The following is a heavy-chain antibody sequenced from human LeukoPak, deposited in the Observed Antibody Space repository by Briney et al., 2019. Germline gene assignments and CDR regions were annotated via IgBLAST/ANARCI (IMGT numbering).Heavy chain of an antibody. D-gene: IGHD4-17*01. J-gene: IGHJ4*02. Sequence: PSQTLSLTCTVSGGSISSGGYYWSWIRQHPGKGLEWIGYIYYSGSTYYNPSLKSRVTISVDTSKNQFSLKLSSVTAADTAVYYCARESNTVTTGRAIDYWGQGTLVTVSS. CDR3: ARESNTVTTGRAIDY. V-gene: IGHV4-31*03. CDR1: GGSISSGGYY. CDR2: IYYSGST.